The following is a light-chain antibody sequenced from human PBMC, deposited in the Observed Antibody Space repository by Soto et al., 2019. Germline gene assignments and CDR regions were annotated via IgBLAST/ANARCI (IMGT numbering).Light chain of an antibody. CDR2: KAS. Sequence: DIQMTQSPSTLSASVGHRVTITCRASQSISSWLAWYQQKPGKAPKLLIYKASSLESGVPSRISGSGTGTEFTLTISSLQPDDFATYYCQQYNSFPTFGQGTKVEIK. CDR1: QSISSW. V-gene: IGKV1-5*03. CDR3: QQYNSFPT. J-gene: IGKJ1*01.